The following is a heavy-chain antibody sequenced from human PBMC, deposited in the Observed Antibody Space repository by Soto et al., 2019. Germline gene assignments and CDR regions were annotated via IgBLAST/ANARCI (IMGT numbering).Heavy chain of an antibody. J-gene: IGHJ6*02. Sequence: SVRVSCKASGYTFTGYYVHWVRQAPGQGLEWMGWINPNSGDTYLAQRFQGRVTMNRDTSIGTAYMELRGLTSDDTAEYYCAKGGAIVAAGTRVYLYNAMDVWGQGTTVTVSS. D-gene: IGHD1-26*01. CDR2: INPNSGDT. CDR1: GYTFTGYY. CDR3: AKGGAIVAAGTRVYLYNAMDV. V-gene: IGHV1-2*02.